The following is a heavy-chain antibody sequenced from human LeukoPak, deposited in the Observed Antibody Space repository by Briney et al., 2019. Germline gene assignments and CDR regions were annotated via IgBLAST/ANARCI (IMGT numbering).Heavy chain of an antibody. CDR1: GGSISTYY. CDR2: IYHSGST. D-gene: IGHD5-12*01. CDR3: ARDGYSGSDAL. J-gene: IGHJ4*02. Sequence: SETLSLICTVSGGSISTYYWSWIRQPPGKGLEWIGYIYHSGSTNYNPSLKSRVTISVDTSQNQFYLKLSSVTAADTAVYYCARDGYSGSDALWGQGTLVTVSS. V-gene: IGHV4-59*01.